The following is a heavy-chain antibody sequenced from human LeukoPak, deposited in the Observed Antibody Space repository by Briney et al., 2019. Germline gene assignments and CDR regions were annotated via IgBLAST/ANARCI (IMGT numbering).Heavy chain of an antibody. Sequence: PSETLSLTCAVYGGSFSGYYWSWIRQPPGKGLEWIGEINHSGSTNYNPSLKSRVTISVDTSKNQFSLKLSSVTAADTAVYYCARDYYYGSGSSSYYFDYWGQGTLVTVSS. CDR2: INHSGST. CDR1: GGSFSGYY. J-gene: IGHJ4*02. D-gene: IGHD3-10*01. CDR3: ARDYYYGSGSSSYYFDY. V-gene: IGHV4-34*01.